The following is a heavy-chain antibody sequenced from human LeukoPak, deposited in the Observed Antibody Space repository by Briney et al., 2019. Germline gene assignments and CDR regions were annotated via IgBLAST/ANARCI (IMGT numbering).Heavy chain of an antibody. D-gene: IGHD5-12*01. V-gene: IGHV3-23*01. CDR1: GFSFSTSP. Sequence: GGPLRLSCAASGFSFSTSPMSWVRQPPGKGLEWVSAMNNGPGATFYRDSVRGRFTISRDDSKSTLYLQMNSLRAEDTGTYYCAKTHYDLLDVWGQGTTVTVSS. CDR3: AKTHYDLLDV. CDR2: MNNGPGAT. J-gene: IGHJ6*02.